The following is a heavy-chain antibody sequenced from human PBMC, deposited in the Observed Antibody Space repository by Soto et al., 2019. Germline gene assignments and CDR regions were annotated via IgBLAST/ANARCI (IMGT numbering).Heavy chain of an antibody. CDR2: INPSGGST. J-gene: IGHJ6*02. CDR1: GYTFTSYY. Sequence: ASVKVSCKASGYTFTSYYMHWVRQAPGQGLEWMGIINPSGGSTSYAQKFQGRVTMTRDTSTSTVYMELSSLRSEDTAVYYCARDRSGSTRDYYGMDVWGQGTTVTVSS. CDR3: ARDRSGSTRDYYGMDV. D-gene: IGHD2-2*01. V-gene: IGHV1-46*01.